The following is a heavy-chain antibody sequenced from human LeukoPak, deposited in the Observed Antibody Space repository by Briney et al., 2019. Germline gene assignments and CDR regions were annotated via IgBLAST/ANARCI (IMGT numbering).Heavy chain of an antibody. V-gene: IGHV3-48*03. CDR3: ARDLSYDYVWGSYRYKPSYFDY. CDR2: ISSSGSTI. Sequence: QSGGSLRLSCAASGFTFSSYEMNWVRQAPGKGLEWVSYISSSGSTIYYADSVKGRFTISRDNAKNSLYLQMNSLRAEDTAVYYCARDLSYDYVWGSYRYKPSYFDYWGQGTLVTVSS. D-gene: IGHD3-16*02. CDR1: GFTFSSYE. J-gene: IGHJ4*02.